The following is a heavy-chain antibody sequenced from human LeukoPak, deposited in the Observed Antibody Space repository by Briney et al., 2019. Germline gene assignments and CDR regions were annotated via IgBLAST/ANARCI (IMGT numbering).Heavy chain of an antibody. D-gene: IGHD6-19*01. CDR3: ARARWSSTGWFLGY. CDR1: GFTFSSYW. CDR2: VNPQGTAT. J-gene: IGHJ4*02. V-gene: IGHV3-74*03. Sequence: GGSLRLSCVASGFTFSSYWMHWVRQAPGKGLVWVSRVNPQGTATTYADSVKGRFTISRDNAKDALHLQMDNLRVEDTAVYYCARARWSSTGWFLGYWGQGTLVTVSS.